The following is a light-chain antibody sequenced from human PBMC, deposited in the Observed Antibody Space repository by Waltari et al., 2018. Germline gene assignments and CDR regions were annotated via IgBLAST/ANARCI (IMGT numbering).Light chain of an antibody. Sequence: SYELTQPPSVSVSPGQTATITCTGDVLAKLYSYWYQQKPGQAPVLVIYKDSERPSGLPERFSGSSSGTTVTLTISAVHAEDEAAYYCQSADSSGFYVLFGGGTKLTVL. V-gene: IGLV3-25*03. J-gene: IGLJ2*01. CDR3: QSADSSGFYVL. CDR2: KDS. CDR1: VLAKLY.